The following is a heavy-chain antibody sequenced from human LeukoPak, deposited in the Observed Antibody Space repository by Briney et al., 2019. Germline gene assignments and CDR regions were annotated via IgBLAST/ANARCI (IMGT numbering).Heavy chain of an antibody. V-gene: IGHV3-33*06. Sequence: GGSLRLSCAASGFTFSHYGMNWVRQAPGKGLEWVAVIWYDGGNKYFADSVKGRFTISRDNSKNTVYLQMNSLRVEDTAVYYCAKGTESGWYAYFDYWGQGTLVTVSS. CDR2: IWYDGGNK. CDR1: GFTFSHYG. CDR3: AKGTESGWYAYFDY. D-gene: IGHD6-19*01. J-gene: IGHJ4*02.